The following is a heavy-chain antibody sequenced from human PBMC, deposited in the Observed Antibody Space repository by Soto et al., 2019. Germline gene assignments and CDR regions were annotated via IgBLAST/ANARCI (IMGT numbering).Heavy chain of an antibody. D-gene: IGHD3-16*01. Sequence: QETRSDRCTGSAGMTKLCYWLGWGRLPPEKGLEWIGQISHSGSTNYNPSLTSRVTISVDKSKTHFSLKLTSVTAADTAVYYCAPFLFLCDA. V-gene: IGHV4-4*03. CDR1: AGMTKLCYW. CDR2: ISHSGST. CDR3: APFLFLCDA. J-gene: IGHJ3*01.